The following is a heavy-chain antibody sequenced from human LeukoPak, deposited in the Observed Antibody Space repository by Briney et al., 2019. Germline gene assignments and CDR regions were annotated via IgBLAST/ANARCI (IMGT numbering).Heavy chain of an antibody. D-gene: IGHD6-25*01. J-gene: IGHJ4*02. Sequence: GGSLRLSCVASGLTFSTYGTSWVRQAPGKGLEWVSGLSGGGDTTYYADSVKGRFTISRDISKNSLYLQMNSLRAEDTAVYYCANDPRGPYYWGKGILVTVS. CDR2: LSGGGDTT. V-gene: IGHV3-23*01. CDR1: GLTFSTYG. CDR3: ANDPRGPYY.